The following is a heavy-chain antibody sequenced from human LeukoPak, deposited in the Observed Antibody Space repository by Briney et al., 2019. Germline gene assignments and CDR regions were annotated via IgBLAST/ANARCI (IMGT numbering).Heavy chain of an antibody. CDR1: GFTVSSNY. Sequence: GGSLRLSCAASGFTVSSNYMSWVRQAPGKGLEWVSVIYSDGSTYYADSVKGRFTISRDNSKNTLYLQMNSLRAEDTAVYYCARVIAARERAWFGELRLYYYSYIDVWGKGTTVTISS. CDR3: ARVIAARERAWFGELRLYYYSYIDV. V-gene: IGHV3-66*01. CDR2: IYSDGST. J-gene: IGHJ6*03. D-gene: IGHD3-10*01.